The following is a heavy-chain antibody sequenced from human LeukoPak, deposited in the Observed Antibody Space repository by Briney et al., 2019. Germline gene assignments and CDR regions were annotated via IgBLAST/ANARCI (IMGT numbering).Heavy chain of an antibody. Sequence: PSETLSLTCAVYVGSFSGYSWTWIRQPPGKGLEWIGEVNHSGSTNYNPSLKSRVTISVDTSKNQSSLKLSSVTAADTAMYYCVRGCPNALDYYYLDYWGQGNLVTVSS. V-gene: IGHV4-34*01. CDR1: VGSFSGYS. CDR2: VNHSGST. D-gene: IGHD4/OR15-4a*01. J-gene: IGHJ4*02. CDR3: VRGCPNALDYYYLDY.